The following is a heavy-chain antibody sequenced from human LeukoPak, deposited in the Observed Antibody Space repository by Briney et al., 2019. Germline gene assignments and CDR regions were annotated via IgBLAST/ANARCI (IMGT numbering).Heavy chain of an antibody. CDR1: GGSFSGYY. Sequence: SETLSLTCAVYGGSFSGYYWSWIRQPPGKGLEWIGEINHSGSTNYNPSLKSRVTISVDTSKNQFSLKLSSVTAADTAVYYCARDIVLGSRYQLLPDAFDIWGQGTMVTVSS. D-gene: IGHD2-2*01. CDR2: INHSGST. CDR3: ARDIVLGSRYQLLPDAFDI. J-gene: IGHJ3*02. V-gene: IGHV4-34*01.